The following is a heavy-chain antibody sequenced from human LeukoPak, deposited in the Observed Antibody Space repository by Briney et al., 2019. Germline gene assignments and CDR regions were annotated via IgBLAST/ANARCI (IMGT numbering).Heavy chain of an antibody. V-gene: IGHV4-39*07. CDR2: INHSGST. J-gene: IGHJ3*02. Sequence: NPSQTLSLTCNVSGGSINTANYYWTWIRQPPGKGLEWIGEINHSGSTNYNPSLKSRVTISVDTSKNQFSLKLSSVTAADTAVYYCARGEGFGDYDTLIWGQGTMVTVSS. CDR3: ARGEGFGDYDTLI. D-gene: IGHD4-17*01. CDR1: GGSINTANYY.